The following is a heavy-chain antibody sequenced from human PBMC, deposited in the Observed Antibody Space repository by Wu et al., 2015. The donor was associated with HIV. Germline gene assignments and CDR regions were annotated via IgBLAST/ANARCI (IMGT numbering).Heavy chain of an antibody. D-gene: IGHD7-27*01. CDR1: GGTFSSYA. J-gene: IGHJ3*02. CDR2: IIPIFGTA. V-gene: IGHV1-69*12. Sequence: QVQLVQSGAEVKKPGSSVKVSCKASGGTFSSYAINWVRQAPGQGLEWMGGIIPIFGTASFAQRFQGRVTITADESTSTAYMELRSLRSEDTAVYYCARTRANWGPADAFDIWGKGQWSPXL. CDR3: ARTRANWGPADAFDI.